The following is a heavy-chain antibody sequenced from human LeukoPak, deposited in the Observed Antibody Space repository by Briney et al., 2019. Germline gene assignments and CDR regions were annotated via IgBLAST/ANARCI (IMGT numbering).Heavy chain of an antibody. CDR2: IRYDGSNK. CDR3: AXDREYSSSPIDY. J-gene: IGHJ4*02. D-gene: IGHD6-6*01. V-gene: IGHV3-30*02. CDR1: GFTFSSYG. Sequence: GGSLRLSCAASGFTFSSYGMHWVRQAPGKGLDWLAFIRYDGSNKYYADSVKGRFTISRDNSKNTLYLQMNSLRAEDTAGYYXAXDREYSSSPIDYWGQGTLVTVSS.